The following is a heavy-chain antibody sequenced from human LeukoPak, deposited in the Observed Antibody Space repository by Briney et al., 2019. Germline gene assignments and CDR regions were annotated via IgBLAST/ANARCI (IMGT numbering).Heavy chain of an antibody. D-gene: IGHD6-19*01. CDR2: IIPIFGTA. CDR1: GGTFSSYA. V-gene: IGHV1-69*06. J-gene: IGHJ4*02. CDR3: AREPGIAVAAFDY. Sequence: GASVKVLCKASGGTFSSYAISWLRQAPGQGLEWMGRIIPIFGTANYAQKFQGRVTITADKSTSTAYMELSSLRSEDTAVYYCAREPGIAVAAFDYWGQGTLVTVSS.